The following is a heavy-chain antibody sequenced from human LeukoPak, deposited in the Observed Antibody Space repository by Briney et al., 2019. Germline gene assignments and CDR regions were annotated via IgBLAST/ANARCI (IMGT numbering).Heavy chain of an antibody. D-gene: IGHD5-24*01. V-gene: IGHV3-9*01. CDR2: ISWNSGSI. Sequence: GRSLRLSCAASGFTFDDYAMHWVRQAPGNGLEWVSGISWNSGSIGYADSVKGRFTISRDNAKNSLYLQMNSLRAEDTALYYCAKAPGLGLQDTFFDYWGQGTLVTVSS. CDR1: GFTFDDYA. J-gene: IGHJ4*02. CDR3: AKAPGLGLQDTFFDY.